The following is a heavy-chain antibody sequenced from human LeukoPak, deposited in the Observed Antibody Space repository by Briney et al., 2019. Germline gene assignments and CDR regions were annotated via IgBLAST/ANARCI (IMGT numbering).Heavy chain of an antibody. CDR2: IYYSGST. Sequence: SETLSLTCTVSGGSIGGGDYYWSWIRQHPGKGLEWIGFIYYSGSTYYNPSLKSRLTISVDTSKSQFSLRLSSVTAADTAVYYCARRRDRGYGFDYWGQGTLVTVSS. CDR3: ARRRDRGYGFDY. V-gene: IGHV4-31*03. CDR1: GGSIGGGDYY. J-gene: IGHJ4*02. D-gene: IGHD5-12*01.